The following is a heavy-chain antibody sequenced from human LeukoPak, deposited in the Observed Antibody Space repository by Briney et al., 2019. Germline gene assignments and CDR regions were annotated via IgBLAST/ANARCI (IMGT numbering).Heavy chain of an antibody. D-gene: IGHD1-7*01. CDR2: ISANGVTT. J-gene: IGHJ6*03. Sequence: GGSLRLSCVAPQMPFSSYTMNWVRQAPGKGLEWVSGISANGVTTYYVDSAKGRFTTSRDNSRNTLFLHLSSLKVDDTAVYYCARMPPTELYYFYYMDVWGKGTTVTVSS. CDR3: ARMPPTELYYFYYMDV. CDR1: QMPFSSYT. V-gene: IGHV3-23*01.